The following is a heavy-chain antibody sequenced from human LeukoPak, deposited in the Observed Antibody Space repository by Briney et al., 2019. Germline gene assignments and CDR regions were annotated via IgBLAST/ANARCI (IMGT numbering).Heavy chain of an antibody. V-gene: IGHV3-30*04. Sequence: GGSLRLSCAASGFTFSSYAMHWVRQAPGKGLEWVAVISYDGSNKYYADSVKGRFTISRDNSKNTLYLQMNSLRAEDTAVYYCAREAYCGGDCYPQDYYYYGMDVWGQGTTVTVSS. CDR1: GFTFSSYA. CDR3: AREAYCGGDCYPQDYYYYGMDV. J-gene: IGHJ6*02. CDR2: ISYDGSNK. D-gene: IGHD2-21*02.